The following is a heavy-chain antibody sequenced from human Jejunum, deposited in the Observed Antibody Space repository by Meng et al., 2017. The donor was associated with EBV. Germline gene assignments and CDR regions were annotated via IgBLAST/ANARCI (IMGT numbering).Heavy chain of an antibody. CDR2: ISNDGNNK. D-gene: IGHD3-16*01. CDR1: GVTFSGHA. J-gene: IGHJ4*02. Sequence: QVQLVEYGGGVVQPGRSLRRSCAASGVTFSGHAMQWVRQAPGKGLKWVALISNDGNNKYYADSVKGRFTTSRDNSKNTLYLQMNSLRVDDTALYYCTREWGADYWGQGTLVTVSS. CDR3: TREWGADY. V-gene: IGHV3-30-3*01.